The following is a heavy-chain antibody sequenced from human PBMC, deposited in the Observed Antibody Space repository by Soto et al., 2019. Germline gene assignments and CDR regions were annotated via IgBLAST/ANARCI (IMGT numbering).Heavy chain of an antibody. CDR3: ARDLSRITISGVLALTPLAFGY. J-gene: IGHJ4*02. D-gene: IGHD3-3*01. V-gene: IGHV3-48*02. CDR2: ISSSSTI. Sequence: GGSLRLSCAASGFTFSSYSMNWVRQAPGKGLEWVSYISSSSTIYYADSVKGRFTISRDNAKNSLYLQMNSLRDEDTAVYYCARDLSRITISGVLALTPLAFGYWGEGTLVTVSS. CDR1: GFTFSSYS.